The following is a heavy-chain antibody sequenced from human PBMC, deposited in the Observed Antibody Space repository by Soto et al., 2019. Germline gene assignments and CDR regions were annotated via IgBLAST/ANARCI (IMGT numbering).Heavy chain of an antibody. CDR3: ARLLYDSRGYYYFDY. D-gene: IGHD3-22*01. Sequence: SETLSLTCTVSGGSISSSSYYWGWIRQPPGKGPEWIGSVYYTGITYDNPSLKSRITLSVDRSKNQFSLKLSSVTAADTAVYYCARLLYDSRGYYYFDYWGRGTLVTVSS. J-gene: IGHJ4*02. CDR1: GGSISSSSYY. V-gene: IGHV4-39*01. CDR2: VYYTGIT.